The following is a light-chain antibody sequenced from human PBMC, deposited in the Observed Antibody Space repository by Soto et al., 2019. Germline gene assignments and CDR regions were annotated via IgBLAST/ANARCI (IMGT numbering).Light chain of an antibody. V-gene: IGKV1-5*01. J-gene: IGKJ4*01. CDR1: QTLRTC. CDR3: QQYNGYPFT. Sequence: EIQMTQSPSTLSASVGDRVTISCRASQTLRTCLAWYQQKPGKAPKLLIYDVSILQSGVPSRFSGSGSGTEFTLTISSLQPDDFATYYCQQYNGYPFTFGGGTKVEFK. CDR2: DVS.